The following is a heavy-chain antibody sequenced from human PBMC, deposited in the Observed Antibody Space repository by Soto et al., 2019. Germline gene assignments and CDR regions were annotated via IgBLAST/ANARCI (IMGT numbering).Heavy chain of an antibody. D-gene: IGHD2-21*02. J-gene: IGHJ6*02. CDR1: GGSFSGYY. Sequence: SETLSLTCAVYGGSFSGYYWTWIRQPPGKGLEWIGEINHSGTINFNPSLKSRLTISLDTSKKHLSLKLSSVTDADTAAYYCARADRTLGTAYSLDVWGQGTTVTVS. CDR2: INHSGTI. V-gene: IGHV4-34*01. CDR3: ARADRTLGTAYSLDV.